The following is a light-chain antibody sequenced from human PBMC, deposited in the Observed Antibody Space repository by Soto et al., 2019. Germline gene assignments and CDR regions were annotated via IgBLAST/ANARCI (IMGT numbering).Light chain of an antibody. CDR2: AAS. CDR1: QSISSD. J-gene: IGKJ4*01. CDR3: QQSYSTLT. Sequence: DIQMTQSPSSLSASVGDRVTITCRASQSISSDFYWYQQKPWKGPKLLIYAASGLQSGVPSRFSGSGSGTDFTITISSLQPEDFATYYCQQSYSTLTFGGGTKVDIK. V-gene: IGKV1-39*01.